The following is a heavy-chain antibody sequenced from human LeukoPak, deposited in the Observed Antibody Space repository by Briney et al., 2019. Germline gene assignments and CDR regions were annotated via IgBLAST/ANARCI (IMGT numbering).Heavy chain of an antibody. CDR3: AKDRYGSGSYWPLFYYYGMDV. V-gene: IGHV3-23*01. Sequence: PGGSLRLSCAASGFTFSSYAMSWVRQAPGKGLEWVSAISGSGGSTYYADSVKGRFTISRDNSKNTLYPQMNSLRAEDTAVYYCAKDRYGSGSYWPLFYYYGMDVWGQGTTVTVSS. CDR1: GFTFSSYA. J-gene: IGHJ6*02. D-gene: IGHD3-10*01. CDR2: ISGSGGST.